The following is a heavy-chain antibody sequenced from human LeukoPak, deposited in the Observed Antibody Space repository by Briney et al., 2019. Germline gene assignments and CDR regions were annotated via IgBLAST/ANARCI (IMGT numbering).Heavy chain of an antibody. Sequence: PSETLSLTCAVSGGSISNYYWSWIRQPPGKGLEWIGYTYDSGSTNYNPSLKSRVTISVDTSKNQFSLNLSSVTAADTAVYYCARVRYCDFWNGPSPPYYFDYWGQGTLVTVSS. CDR2: TYDSGST. J-gene: IGHJ4*02. CDR3: ARVRYCDFWNGPSPPYYFDY. CDR1: GGSISNYY. V-gene: IGHV4-59*08. D-gene: IGHD3-3*01.